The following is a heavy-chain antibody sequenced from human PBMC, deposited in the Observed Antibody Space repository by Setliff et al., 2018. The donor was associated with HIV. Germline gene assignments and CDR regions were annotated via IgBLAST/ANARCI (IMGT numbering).Heavy chain of an antibody. CDR1: GGSISSGSYY. J-gene: IGHJ3*02. CDR2: IYTSGST. CDR3: ARGHSYYRDI. Sequence: SETLSLTCTVSGGSISSGSYYWSWIRQPAGKGLEWIGRIYTSGSTNYNPSLKSRVTISVDTSKNQFSLKLSSVTAADTAVYYCARGHSYYRDIWGQGTMVAVSS. V-gene: IGHV4-61*02. D-gene: IGHD3-10*01.